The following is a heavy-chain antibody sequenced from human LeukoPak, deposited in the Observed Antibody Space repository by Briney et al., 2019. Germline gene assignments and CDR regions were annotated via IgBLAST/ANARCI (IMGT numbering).Heavy chain of an antibody. V-gene: IGHV3-23*01. J-gene: IGHJ4*02. Sequence: GGSLRLSCAASGFTFSNYAMSWVRQAPGKGLEWVSVMSGSGSSTDYADSVKGRFTISRDNSKNTLYLQMNSLRAEDTAVYYCAKAYYYGSGSYGVFDYWGQGTLVTVSS. CDR1: GFTFSNYA. CDR2: MSGSGSST. CDR3: AKAYYYGSGSYGVFDY. D-gene: IGHD3-10*01.